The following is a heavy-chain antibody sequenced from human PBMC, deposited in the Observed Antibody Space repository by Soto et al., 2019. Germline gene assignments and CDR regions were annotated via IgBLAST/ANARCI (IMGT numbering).Heavy chain of an antibody. CDR1: GFTFSSYS. CDR2: ISSSSSYI. CDR3: ARDIRGYYDFWSGYDYYGMDV. J-gene: IGHJ6*02. Sequence: GGSLRLSCAASGFTFSSYSMNWVRQAPGKGLEWVSSISSSSSYIYYADSVKGRFTISRDNAKNSLYLQMNSLRAEDTAVYYCARDIRGYYDFWSGYDYYGMDVWGQGTTVTVPS. D-gene: IGHD3-3*01. V-gene: IGHV3-21*01.